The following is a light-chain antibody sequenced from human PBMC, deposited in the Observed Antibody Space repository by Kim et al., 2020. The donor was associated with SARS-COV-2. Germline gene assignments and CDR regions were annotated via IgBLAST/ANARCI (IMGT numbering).Light chain of an antibody. Sequence: EIVLTQPPATLSLSPGDRATLSCRASQSVSSYLAWYQQKPGQAPRLLIYDASNRATGIPARFSGSGSGTDFTLTISSLEPEDFAVYYCQQRSNWPPGFGQGTRLEIK. CDR2: DAS. CDR1: QSVSSY. V-gene: IGKV3-11*01. J-gene: IGKJ5*01. CDR3: QQRSNWPPG.